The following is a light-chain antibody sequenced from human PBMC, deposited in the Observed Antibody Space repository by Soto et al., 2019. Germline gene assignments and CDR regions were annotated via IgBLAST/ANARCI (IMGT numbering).Light chain of an antibody. CDR2: RKN. V-gene: IGLV1-47*01. CDR1: SSNIGSNY. Sequence: QAVVTQPPSASWTPGQRVTISCSGSSSNIGSNYVYWYQQLPGTAPKLLIYRKNQRPSGVPDQFSGSKSGTSASLAISGLRSEDEADYYCAAWDGSLSGVVFGGGTKLTVL. CDR3: AAWDGSLSGVV. J-gene: IGLJ2*01.